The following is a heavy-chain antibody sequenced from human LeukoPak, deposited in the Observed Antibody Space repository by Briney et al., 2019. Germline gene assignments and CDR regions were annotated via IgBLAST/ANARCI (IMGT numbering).Heavy chain of an antibody. Sequence: GGSLRLSCVDSGFTFTNAWMSWGRQAPGKGLGRVCRIKSKNDGETTNYAEPVRGRFTISRDDSKSAVYLQMNSLKIEDTAVYYCTTDLGTYYHGSQRLIPIDYWGQGTLVTVSS. CDR2: IKSKNDGETT. J-gene: IGHJ4*02. CDR3: TTDLGTYYHGSQRLIPIDY. D-gene: IGHD3-10*01. V-gene: IGHV3-15*01. CDR1: GFTFTNAW.